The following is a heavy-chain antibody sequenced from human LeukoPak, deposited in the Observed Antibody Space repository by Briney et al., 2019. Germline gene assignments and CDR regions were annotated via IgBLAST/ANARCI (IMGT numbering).Heavy chain of an antibody. V-gene: IGHV4-34*01. CDR3: ARGDDSSGYSTFDI. D-gene: IGHD3-22*01. Sequence: SETLSLTCAVYGGSFSGYYWSWIRQPPGKGLEWIGKINHSGSTNYNPSLKSRVTISVDTSKNQFSLKLSSVTAADTAVYYCARGDDSSGYSTFDIWGQGTMVTVSS. CDR1: GGSFSGYY. J-gene: IGHJ3*02. CDR2: INHSGST.